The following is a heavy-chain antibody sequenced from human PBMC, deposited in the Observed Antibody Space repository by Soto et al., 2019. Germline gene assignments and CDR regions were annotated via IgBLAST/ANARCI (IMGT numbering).Heavy chain of an antibody. D-gene: IGHD1-26*01. Sequence: EVQLVQSGAEVKKPGASVKISCKVSGYTFTDYYMHWVQQAPGTGLEWMGLVDLEDGETMYAEKFQGRVTITADTSTDTAYMDLSSLRSEDTAVYYCSSSGSYNQQYKLNYWGQGTLVIVSS. V-gene: IGHV1-69-2*01. CDR2: VDLEDGET. CDR3: SSSGSYNQQYKLNY. CDR1: GYTFTDYY. J-gene: IGHJ4*02.